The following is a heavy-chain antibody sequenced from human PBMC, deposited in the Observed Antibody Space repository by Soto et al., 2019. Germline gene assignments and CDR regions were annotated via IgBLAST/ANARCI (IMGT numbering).Heavy chain of an antibody. CDR2: IRSKAYGGTT. CDR3: TRLLGGEYSSSPNQNWFDP. V-gene: IGHV3-49*03. CDR1: GFTFGDYA. D-gene: IGHD6-6*01. Sequence: GGSLRLSCTASGFTFGDYAMSWFRQAPGKGLEWVGFIRSKAYGGTTEYAASVKGRFTNSRDDSKSIAYLQMNSLKTEDTAVYYCTRLLGGEYSSSPNQNWFDPWGQGTLVTVSS. J-gene: IGHJ5*02.